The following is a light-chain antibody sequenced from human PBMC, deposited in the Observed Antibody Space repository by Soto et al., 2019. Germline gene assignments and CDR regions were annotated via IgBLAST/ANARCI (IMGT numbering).Light chain of an antibody. CDR1: QSVSSN. V-gene: IGKV3-15*01. J-gene: IGKJ1*01. CDR2: GAS. CDR3: QQYNNWTPTWT. Sequence: EIVMTQSPATLSVSPGERATLSCRASQSVSSNLAWYQQKPGQAPRLLIYGASTRATGIPARFSGSGSGTEFTLTISSLQSEDFAVYYCQQYNNWTPTWTLGQGTKVEIK.